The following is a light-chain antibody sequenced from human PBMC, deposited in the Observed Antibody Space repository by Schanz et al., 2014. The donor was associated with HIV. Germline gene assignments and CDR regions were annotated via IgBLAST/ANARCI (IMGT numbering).Light chain of an antibody. CDR1: QRLSSSY. V-gene: IGKV3-20*01. J-gene: IGKJ3*01. Sequence: EIVLTQSPGSLSLSPGGRATLSCGASQRLSSSYLAWYQQKRDQPPRLVIYATSTRAAGIPDRFSGTGSGTDFTLTISTLEPEDSAVYYCQHYGSSFGPGTKVDIK. CDR2: ATS. CDR3: QHYGSS.